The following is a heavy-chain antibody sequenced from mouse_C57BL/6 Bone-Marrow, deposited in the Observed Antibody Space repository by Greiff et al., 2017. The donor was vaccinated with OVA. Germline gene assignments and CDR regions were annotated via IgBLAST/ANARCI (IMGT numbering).Heavy chain of an antibody. Sequence: QVQLQQPGAELVRPGSSVKLSCKASAYTFTSYWMHWVKQRPIQGLEWIGNIDPSDSETHYNQKFKDKATLTVDKSSSTAYMQLSSLTSEDSAVYYCGRGGVYDGYPYYYAMDYWGQGTSVTVSS. J-gene: IGHJ4*01. D-gene: IGHD2-3*01. CDR1: AYTFTSYW. V-gene: IGHV1-52*01. CDR3: GRGGVYDGYPYYYAMDY. CDR2: IDPSDSET.